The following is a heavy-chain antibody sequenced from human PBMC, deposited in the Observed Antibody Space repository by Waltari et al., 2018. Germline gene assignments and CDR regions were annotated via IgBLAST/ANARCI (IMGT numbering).Heavy chain of an antibody. J-gene: IGHJ5*02. CDR3: ARATRREWLKGP. Sequence: QVQLQQWGAGLLKPSETLSLTCAVYGGSFSGYYWSWIRQPPGKGLEWIGEINHSGSTNYNPSLKSRVTISVDTSKNQFSLKLSSVTAADTAVYYCARATRREWLKGPWGQGTLVTVSS. D-gene: IGHD3-3*01. V-gene: IGHV4-34*01. CDR1: GGSFSGYY. CDR2: INHSGST.